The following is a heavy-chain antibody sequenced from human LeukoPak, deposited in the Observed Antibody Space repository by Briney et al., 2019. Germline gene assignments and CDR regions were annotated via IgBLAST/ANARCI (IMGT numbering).Heavy chain of an antibody. D-gene: IGHD5-24*01. Sequence: SETLSLTCTVSGGSISSGSYYWSWVRQPAGKGLEWIGHIYTSESTNYNPSLKSRVTISLDTSKNQFSLKLSSVTAADTAVYYCARGMAANWFDPWGQGTLVTVSS. CDR3: ARGMAANWFDP. CDR2: IYTSEST. CDR1: GGSISSGSYY. V-gene: IGHV4-61*09. J-gene: IGHJ5*02.